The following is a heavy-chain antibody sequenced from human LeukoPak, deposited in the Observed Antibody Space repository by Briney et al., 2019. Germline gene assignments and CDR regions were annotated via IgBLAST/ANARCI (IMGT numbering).Heavy chain of an antibody. V-gene: IGHV3-15*01. Sequence: GGSLRLSCSASGFPFANTWMTWVRQAPGKGLEWVGRIKSKLDGATTDYAAPVKGRFTISRDDSKNTLYLQMTSLNAEDSAVYFCATVIFVYSAFDIWGQGTVVTVSS. CDR3: ATVIFVYSAFDI. CDR1: GFPFANTW. D-gene: IGHD3-16*02. J-gene: IGHJ3*02. CDR2: IKSKLDGATT.